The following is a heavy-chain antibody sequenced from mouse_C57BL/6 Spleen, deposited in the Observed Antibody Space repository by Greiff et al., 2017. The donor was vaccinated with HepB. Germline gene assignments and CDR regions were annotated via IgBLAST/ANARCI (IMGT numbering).Heavy chain of an antibody. J-gene: IGHJ2*01. CDR1: GFTFSSYG. CDR2: ISSGGSYT. D-gene: IGHD3-2*02. Sequence: EVMLVESGGDLVKPGGSLKLSCAASGFTFSSYGMSWVRQTPDKRLEWVATISSGGSYTYYPDSMKGRFTISRDNAKNTLYLQMSSLKSEDTAMYYCARHGDSSGYDYWGQGTTLTVSS. V-gene: IGHV5-6*01. CDR3: ARHGDSSGYDY.